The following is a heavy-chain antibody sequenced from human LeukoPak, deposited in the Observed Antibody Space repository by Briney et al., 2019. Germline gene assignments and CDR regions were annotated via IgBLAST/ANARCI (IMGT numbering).Heavy chain of an antibody. J-gene: IGHJ4*02. V-gene: IGHV1-69*04. CDR2: IIPILGIA. CDR1: GGTFSSYA. Sequence: ASVKVSCKASGGTFSSYAISWVRQAPGQGLEWMGRIIPILGIANYAQKFQGRVTITAGKSTSTAYMELSSLRSEDTAVYYCASPDSQHDYWGQGTLVTVSS. D-gene: IGHD3-22*01. CDR3: ASPDSQHDY.